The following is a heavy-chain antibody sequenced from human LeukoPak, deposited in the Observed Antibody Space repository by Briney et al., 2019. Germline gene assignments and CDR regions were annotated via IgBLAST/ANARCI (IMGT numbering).Heavy chain of an antibody. CDR3: ATYYYDSSGYAWAFDI. D-gene: IGHD3-22*01. CDR1: GFSVSNNY. V-gene: IGHV3-53*04. Sequence: GGSLRLSCAASGFSVSNNYMSWVRQAPGKGLEWVSVIYSGGSTFYADSVKGRFTISRHNSKNTLYLQMNSLRAEDTAVYYCATYYYDSSGYAWAFDIWGQGTMVTVSS. J-gene: IGHJ3*02. CDR2: IYSGGST.